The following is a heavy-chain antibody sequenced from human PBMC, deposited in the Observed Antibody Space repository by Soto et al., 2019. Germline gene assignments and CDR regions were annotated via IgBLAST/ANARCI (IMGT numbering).Heavy chain of an antibody. J-gene: IGHJ6*02. Sequence: EVQLLESGGGLVQPGGSLRLSCAASGFTFSSYAMSWVRQAPGKGLEWVSSMSGSGGNAYYADSVKGRFSISRDNSKNTLRLQMNSLRDDDTAVYYCAKDGASGSYPPYYYFGMDVWGQGTTVTVSS. V-gene: IGHV3-23*01. D-gene: IGHD1-26*01. CDR1: GFTFSSYA. CDR2: MSGSGGNA. CDR3: AKDGASGSYPPYYYFGMDV.